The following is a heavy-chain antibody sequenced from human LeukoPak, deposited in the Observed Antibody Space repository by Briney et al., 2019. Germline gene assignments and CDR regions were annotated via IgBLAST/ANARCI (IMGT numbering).Heavy chain of an antibody. CDR1: GYTFTGYY. CDR2: INPNSGGT. D-gene: IGHD3-22*01. J-gene: IGHJ4*02. V-gene: IGHV1-2*02. CDR3: ARPYYYDSSGYYAPFDY. Sequence: ASVKVSCKASGYTFTGYYMHWVRQAPGQGLEWMGWINPNSGGTNCAQKFQGRVTMTRDTSISTAYMELSRLRSDDTAVYYCARPYYYDSSGYYAPFDYWGQGTLVTVSS.